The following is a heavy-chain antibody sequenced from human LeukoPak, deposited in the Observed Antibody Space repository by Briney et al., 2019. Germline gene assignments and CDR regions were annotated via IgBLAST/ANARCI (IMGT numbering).Heavy chain of an antibody. V-gene: IGHV3-23*01. J-gene: IGHJ4*02. Sequence: GGSLRLSCAASGFTFSNYAMTWVRQAPGKGLEWVSAISGSGGSTYYADSVKGRFTISRDNSKSTLYLQMNSLRAEDTAVYYCARDRGGRTGLDDWGQGTLVTVSS. D-gene: IGHD2-15*01. CDR2: ISGSGGST. CDR1: GFTFSNYA. CDR3: ARDRGGRTGLDD.